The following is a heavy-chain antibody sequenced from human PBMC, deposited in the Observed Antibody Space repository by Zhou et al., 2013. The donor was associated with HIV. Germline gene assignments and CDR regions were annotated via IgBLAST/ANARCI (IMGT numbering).Heavy chain of an antibody. J-gene: IGHJ4*02. D-gene: IGHD3-10*01. CDR3: ARKGSGSWDY. CDR1: GYTFNDYF. CDR2: INPNSGGT. V-gene: IGHV1-2*02. Sequence: QVQLLQSGAEVKKPGASVRVSCKASGYTFNDYFIHWVRQAPGQGLEWMGWINPNSGGTNYAEKFQGRVTMTRDTSISTAYMELTNLTFNDTAVYYCARKGSGSWDYWGQGTLVTVSS.